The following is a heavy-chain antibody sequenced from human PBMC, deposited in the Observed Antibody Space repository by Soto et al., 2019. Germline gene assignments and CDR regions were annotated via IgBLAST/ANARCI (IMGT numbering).Heavy chain of an antibody. CDR1: GGSVSSGTYY. CDR2: IYYSGST. D-gene: IGHD5-18*01. V-gene: IGHV4-61*01. J-gene: IGHJ4*02. CDR3: AGGSRGYSYAYDY. Sequence: QVQLQESGPGLVKPSETLSLTCTVSGGSVSSGTYYWTWIWQPPGKGLEWIGYIYYSGSTNYNPSLKSRVTISADTSKNQFSLKLSSVTAADTAVYYCAGGSRGYSYAYDYWGQGPLVTVSS.